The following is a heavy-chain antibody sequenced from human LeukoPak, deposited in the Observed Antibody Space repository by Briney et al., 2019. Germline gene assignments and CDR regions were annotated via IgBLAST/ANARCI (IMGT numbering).Heavy chain of an antibody. V-gene: IGHV4-38-2*01. D-gene: IGHD3-22*01. CDR1: GYSISSGYY. J-gene: IGHJ4*02. CDR2: IYHSGST. CDR3: ARNPYDPPLRDY. Sequence: PSETLSLTCAVSGYSISSGYYWGWIRQPPGKGLEWIGSIYHSGSTYYNPSLKSRVTISVDPSKNQFSLKLSSATAGANAGYYLARNPYDPPLRDYWGQGTLVTVSS.